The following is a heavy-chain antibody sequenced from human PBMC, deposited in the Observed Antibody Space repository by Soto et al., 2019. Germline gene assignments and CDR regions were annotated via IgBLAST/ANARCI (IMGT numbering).Heavy chain of an antibody. CDR2: ISSGSTTI. CDR3: ARLGRTYYYFAGLDV. Sequence: PGGSLRLSCAASGFTFSSYSMNWVRQAPGKGLEWLSYISSGSTTIYYADSVKGRVTVSRDNAKNSLSLQMNSLRDEDTAVYYCARLGRTYYYFAGLDVWGQGATVTVSS. V-gene: IGHV3-48*02. J-gene: IGHJ6*02. CDR1: GFTFSSYS. D-gene: IGHD3-16*01.